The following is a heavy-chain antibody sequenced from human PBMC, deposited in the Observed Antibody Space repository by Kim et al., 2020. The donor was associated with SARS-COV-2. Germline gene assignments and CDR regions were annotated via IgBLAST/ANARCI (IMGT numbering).Heavy chain of an antibody. CDR2: IYYSGST. D-gene: IGHD2-2*01. V-gene: IGHV4-39*07. CDR1: GGSISSSSYY. J-gene: IGHJ4*02. CDR3: ARDLRDSGSSTSRYEGLIDY. Sequence: SETLSLTCTVSGGSISSSSYYWGWIRQPPGKGLEWIESIYYSGSTYYNPSLKSRVTISVDTSKNQFSLKLSSVTAADTAVYYCARDLRDSGSSTSRYEGLIDYWGQGTLVTVSS.